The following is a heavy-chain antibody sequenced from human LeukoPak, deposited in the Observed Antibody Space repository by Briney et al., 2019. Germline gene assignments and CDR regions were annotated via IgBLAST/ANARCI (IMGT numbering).Heavy chain of an antibody. CDR2: ISGSDGTI. CDR3: AREFTQRDY. CDR1: GFTFSDYY. Sequence: GGSLRLSCVASGFTFSDYYMSWIRQAPGMGLEWVSYISGSDGTIKYADSVKGRFTISRDNAKNSLYLQMNSLRVEDTAVYYCAREFTQRDYWGQGTLVTVSS. V-gene: IGHV3-11*01. J-gene: IGHJ4*02.